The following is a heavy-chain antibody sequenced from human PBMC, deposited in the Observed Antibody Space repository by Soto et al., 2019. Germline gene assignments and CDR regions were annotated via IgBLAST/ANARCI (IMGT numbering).Heavy chain of an antibody. CDR1: GGTFSSYT. CDR2: IIPILGIA. CDR3: AREEYYYGSGAFFDY. D-gene: IGHD3-10*01. J-gene: IGHJ4*02. Sequence: QVQLVQSGAEVKKPGSSVKVSCKASGGTFSSYTISWVRQAPGQGLEWMGRIIPILGIANCAQKFQVRVTITADKSTSTAYMELSSLRSEDTAVYYCAREEYYYGSGAFFDYWGQGTLVTVSS. V-gene: IGHV1-69*08.